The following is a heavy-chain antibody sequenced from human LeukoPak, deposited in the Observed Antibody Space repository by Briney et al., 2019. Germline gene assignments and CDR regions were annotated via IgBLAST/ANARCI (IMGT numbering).Heavy chain of an antibody. D-gene: IGHD3-22*01. CDR2: INPSGGST. CDR1: GYTFNNYG. J-gene: IGHJ4*02. V-gene: IGHV1-46*02. CDR3: AREGFYDSSGYYDY. Sequence: ASVKVSCKASGYTFNNYGISWVRQAPGQGLEWMGIINPSGGSTSYAQKFQGRVTMTRDTSTSTVYMELSSLRSEGTAVYYCAREGFYDSSGYYDYWGQGTLVTVSS.